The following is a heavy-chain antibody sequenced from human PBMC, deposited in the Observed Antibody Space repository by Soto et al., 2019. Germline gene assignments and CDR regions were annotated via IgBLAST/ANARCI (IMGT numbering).Heavy chain of an antibody. J-gene: IGHJ6*02. CDR2: IIPIVGTA. D-gene: IGHD4-17*01. V-gene: IGHV1-69*01. CDR1: GGTFSSYA. Sequence: QVQLVQSGAEVKKPGSSVKVSCKASGGTFSSYAISWVRQAPGQGLEWMGGIIPIVGTANYAQKFQGRVTITADESTSTAYMELSSLRSEDTAVYYCARGAGDYVIGYYYYGMDVWGQGTTVTVSS. CDR3: ARGAGDYVIGYYYYGMDV.